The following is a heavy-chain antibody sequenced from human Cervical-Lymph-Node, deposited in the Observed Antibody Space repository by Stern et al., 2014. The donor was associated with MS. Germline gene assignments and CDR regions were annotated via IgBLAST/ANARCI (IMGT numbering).Heavy chain of an antibody. D-gene: IGHD1-1*01. J-gene: IGHJ3*02. CDR1: GFSLSTSGVG. V-gene: IGHV2-5*02. CDR3: AHSQETEGRPDGFDI. CDR2: IYWDGNQ. Sequence: QVTLRESGPILVKPTQTLTLTCTFSGFSLSTSGVGVGWIRQPPGKALEWLAIIYWDGNQRYSPSLKSRLTITKDTSRNQVVLTMTYMDPVDTATYYCAHSQETEGRPDGFDIWGQGTMLTVSS.